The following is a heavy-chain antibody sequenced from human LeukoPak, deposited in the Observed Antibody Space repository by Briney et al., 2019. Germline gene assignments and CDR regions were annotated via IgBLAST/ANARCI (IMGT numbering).Heavy chain of an antibody. CDR1: GYTFTSYG. J-gene: IGHJ1*01. Sequence: SVKVSCKASGYTFTSYGISWVRQAPGQGLEWMGGIIPIFGTANYAQKFQGRVTITADKSTSTAYMELSSLRSEDTAVYYCARDWRGSGWIPKVEYFQHWGQGTLVTVSS. V-gene: IGHV1-69*06. CDR2: IIPIFGTA. CDR3: ARDWRGSGWIPKVEYFQH. D-gene: IGHD6-19*01.